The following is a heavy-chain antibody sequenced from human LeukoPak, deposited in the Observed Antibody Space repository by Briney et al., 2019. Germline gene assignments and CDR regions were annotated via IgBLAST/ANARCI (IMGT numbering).Heavy chain of an antibody. D-gene: IGHD2-2*01. CDR1: GYTFTGYY. CDR2: INPNSGGT. Sequence: GASVKVSCKASGYTFTGYYMHWVRQAPGQGLEWMGWINPNSGGTNYAQKFQGRVTMTRDTSISTAYMELSRLRSDDTAVYYCARSNIVVVPAANPRDWSDPWGQGTLVTVSS. CDR3: ARSNIVVVPAANPRDWSDP. V-gene: IGHV1-2*02. J-gene: IGHJ5*02.